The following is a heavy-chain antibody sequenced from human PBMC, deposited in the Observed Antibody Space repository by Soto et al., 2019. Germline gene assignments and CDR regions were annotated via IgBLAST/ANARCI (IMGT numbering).Heavy chain of an antibody. Sequence: PGGSLRLSCAASGFTFSTYWMHWVRQAPGKGLVWVSRINSDGSSTNYADSVKGRFTISRDNAKNIVYLQMSSLRAEDTALYYCATMAGTYPYWGQGTLVTVSS. J-gene: IGHJ4*02. V-gene: IGHV3-74*01. CDR1: GFTFSTYW. CDR3: ATMAGTYPY. D-gene: IGHD1-26*01. CDR2: INSDGSST.